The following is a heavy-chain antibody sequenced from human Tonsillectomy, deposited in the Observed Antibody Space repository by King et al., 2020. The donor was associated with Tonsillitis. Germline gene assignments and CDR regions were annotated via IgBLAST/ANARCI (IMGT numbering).Heavy chain of an antibody. Sequence: VQLVESGGGVVQPGRSLRLSCAASGFTFSSYGMHWVRQAPGKGLEWVAVIWYDGNNKYYADSVKGRFTISRDNSKNTLYLQMNSLRAEDTAVYYCARDPTLIAAAGDDAFDIWGQGTMVTVSS. D-gene: IGHD6-13*01. CDR3: ARDPTLIAAAGDDAFDI. J-gene: IGHJ3*02. V-gene: IGHV3-33*01. CDR2: IWYDGNNK. CDR1: GFTFSSYG.